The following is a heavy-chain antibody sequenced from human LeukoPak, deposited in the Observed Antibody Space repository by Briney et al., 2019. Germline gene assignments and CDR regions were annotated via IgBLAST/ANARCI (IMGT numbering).Heavy chain of an antibody. Sequence: PGRSLRLSCAASGFTFSSYAMHWVRQAPGKGLEWVAVISYDGSNKYYADSVKGRFTISRDNSKNTLYLQMNSLRAEDTAVYYCARDRSPYSSGWYPGHPYDYWGQGTLVTVSS. CDR3: ARDRSPYSSGWYPGHPYDY. CDR1: GFTFSSYA. V-gene: IGHV3-30*04. J-gene: IGHJ4*02. D-gene: IGHD6-19*01. CDR2: ISYDGSNK.